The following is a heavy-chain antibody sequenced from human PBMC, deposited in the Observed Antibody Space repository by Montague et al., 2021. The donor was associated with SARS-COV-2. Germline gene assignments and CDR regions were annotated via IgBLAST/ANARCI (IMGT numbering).Heavy chain of an antibody. CDR3: ARFFSSWTD. CDR1: GGSISSGNW. Sequence: SETLSLTCAVSGGSISSGNWWRWVRQPPGKGLEWIREIYHSGSTNYNPSLKSRVTITLDKSKNQFSLNLSSATAAATAVYYCARFFSSWTDWGQGTLVTVSS. V-gene: IGHV4-4*02. CDR2: IYHSGST. J-gene: IGHJ4*02. D-gene: IGHD6-13*01.